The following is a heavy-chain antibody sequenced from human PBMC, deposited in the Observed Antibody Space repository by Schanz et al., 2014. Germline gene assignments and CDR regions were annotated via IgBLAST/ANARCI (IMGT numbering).Heavy chain of an antibody. CDR1: GFFFGDYY. J-gene: IGHJ4*02. V-gene: IGHV3-11*05. CDR2: ISDSGTYT. CDR3: AKTLFPGGTQTFGN. D-gene: IGHD2-8*02. Sequence: QVQVVQSGGGLVKPGGSLRLSCAASGFFFGDYYMTWIRQAPGKGLEWLSYISDSGTYTNYADSVKGRFTISRDNAKSSLYLQMNSLRAEDTAVYYCAKTLFPGGTQTFGNWGRGTLVTVSS.